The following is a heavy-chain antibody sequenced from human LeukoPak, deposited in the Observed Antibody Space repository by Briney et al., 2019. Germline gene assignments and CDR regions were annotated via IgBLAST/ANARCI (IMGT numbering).Heavy chain of an antibody. CDR3: ARDKDYGFDY. D-gene: IGHD4-17*01. CDR2: IGWTSSSI. V-gene: IGHV3-48*01. Sequence: GGSLRLSCAASGFSFSTFSMNWVRQAPGKGLEWLSYIGWTSSSIKYADSVKGRFTISRDNAKNSLYLEMNSLRVEDTAVYYCARDKDYGFDYWGQGILATVSS. CDR1: GFSFSTFS. J-gene: IGHJ4*02.